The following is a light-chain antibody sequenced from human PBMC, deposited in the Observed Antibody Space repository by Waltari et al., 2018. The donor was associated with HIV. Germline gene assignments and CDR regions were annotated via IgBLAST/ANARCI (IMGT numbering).Light chain of an antibody. CDR2: DND. Sequence: QSVLTQPPSVSAAPGQKVTISCSGSSSNIGNDYVSWYQHLPGAAPKLLIYDNDKRPSGIPARFSGSKSGTSATLGITGLQTGDEADYYCGTWDTSLSGGVFGGGTKLTVL. CDR1: SSNIGNDY. CDR3: GTWDTSLSGGV. V-gene: IGLV1-51*01. J-gene: IGLJ3*02.